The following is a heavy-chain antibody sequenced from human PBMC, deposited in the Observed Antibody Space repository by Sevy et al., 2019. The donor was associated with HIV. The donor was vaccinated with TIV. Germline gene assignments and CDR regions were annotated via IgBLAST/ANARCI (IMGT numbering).Heavy chain of an antibody. D-gene: IGHD2-15*01. J-gene: IGHJ3*01. CDR2: LFPGNSDI. CDR1: GYNFAAHW. Sequence: GESLKISCRASGYNFAAHWIGWVRQMPGKGLEWMGILFPGNSDIRSFQGHVTVSVDKSINTAYLQWANLRASDSAMYFCARGGLLPLDAFDLWGPGTKVTVSS. V-gene: IGHV5-51*01. CDR3: ARGGLLPLDAFDL.